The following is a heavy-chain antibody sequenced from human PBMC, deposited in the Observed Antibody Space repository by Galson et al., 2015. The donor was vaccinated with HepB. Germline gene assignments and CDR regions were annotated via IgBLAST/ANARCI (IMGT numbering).Heavy chain of an antibody. CDR2: ISAYNGNT. V-gene: IGHV1-18*04. Sequence: SVKVSCKASGYTFTSYGISWVRQAPGQGLEWMGWISAYNGNTNYAQKLQGRVTMTTDTSTSTAYMELRSLRSDDTAVYYCARVLIGVVQEYYFDYWGQGTLVTVSS. CDR3: ARVLIGVVQEYYFDY. J-gene: IGHJ4*02. D-gene: IGHD2-21*01. CDR1: GYTFTSYG.